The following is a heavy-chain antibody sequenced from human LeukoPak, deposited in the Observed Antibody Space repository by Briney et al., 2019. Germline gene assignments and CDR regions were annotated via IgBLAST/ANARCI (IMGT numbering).Heavy chain of an antibody. CDR1: RFSGFIFSNAW. CDR3: TTDRDYTKGFDP. J-gene: IGHJ5*02. V-gene: IGHV3-15*01. D-gene: IGHD4-11*01. CDR2: IKSKVNGGAI. Sequence: GGSLRLSCAASRFSGFIFSNAWMYWVRQAPGKGLEWVGRIKSKVNGGAIDYGAAVKDRFTISRDDSKDMVFLQMSSLKIEDTAVYFCTTDRDYTKGFDPWGQGTLVTVSS.